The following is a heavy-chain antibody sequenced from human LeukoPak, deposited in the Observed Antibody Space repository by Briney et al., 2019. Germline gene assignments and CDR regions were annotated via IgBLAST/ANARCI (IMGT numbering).Heavy chain of an antibody. J-gene: IGHJ6*04. CDR1: GFTFSSYW. CDR2: IKLFGSEK. D-gene: IGHD4-23*01. CDR3: SRVELAGDNSGGYYDSRIGV. V-gene: IGHV3-7*01. Sequence: GWALTLSCVASGFTFSSYWMSWVRQAAGKGREGVAKIKLFGSEKHYVDSVKGRFTITRGNAKNSLYLQVNRLRAEDTAVYYCSRVELAGDNSGGYYDSRIGVWGKGTAVIVSA.